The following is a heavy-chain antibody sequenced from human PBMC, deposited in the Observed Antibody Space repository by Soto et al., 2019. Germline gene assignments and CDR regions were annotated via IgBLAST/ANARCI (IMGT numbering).Heavy chain of an antibody. CDR1: GFTFSSYA. V-gene: IGHV3-23*01. Sequence: PGGSLRLSCAASGFTFSSYAMSWVRQAPGKGLEWVSAISGSGGSTYYADSVKGRFTISRDNSKNTLYLQMNSLRAEDTAVYYCAKDVGVRFFLEAGLFDYWGQGTLVTVSS. CDR2: ISGSGGST. D-gene: IGHD3-3*01. CDR3: AKDVGVRFFLEAGLFDY. J-gene: IGHJ4*02.